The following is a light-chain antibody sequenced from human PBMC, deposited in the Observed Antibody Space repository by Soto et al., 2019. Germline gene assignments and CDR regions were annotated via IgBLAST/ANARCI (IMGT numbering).Light chain of an antibody. Sequence: IHMTHAPSTLSVSLGDMVTITFGASQTISSWLAWYQQKPGKAPKLLIYKASTLKSGVPSRFSGSGSGTEFTLTTSSLQPDDFATYYCQHYNSYSEAFGQGTKVDIK. J-gene: IGKJ1*01. CDR1: QTISSW. V-gene: IGKV1-5*03. CDR2: KAS. CDR3: QHYNSYSEA.